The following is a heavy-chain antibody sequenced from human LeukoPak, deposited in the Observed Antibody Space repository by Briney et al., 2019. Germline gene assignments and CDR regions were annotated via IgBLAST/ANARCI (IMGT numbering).Heavy chain of an antibody. CDR1: GFAFADYA. Sequence: PGGSLRLSCAASGFAFADYAMHRVRQIPGKGLECVAHIHADGGRTFYADSVKGRFTVSRDNGKNSLFLQMDSLTSDDTALYYCSTWAFYHGLDVWGQGATVIVSS. J-gene: IGHJ6*02. D-gene: IGHD2/OR15-2a*01. V-gene: IGHV3-43*02. CDR3: STWAFYHGLDV. CDR2: IHADGGRT.